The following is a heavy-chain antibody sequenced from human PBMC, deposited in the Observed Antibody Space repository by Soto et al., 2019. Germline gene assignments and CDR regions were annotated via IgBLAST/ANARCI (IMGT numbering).Heavy chain of an antibody. CDR3: ASTLITIFGRGYYYGMDV. Sequence: ASVKVSCKASGYTFTSYYMHWVRQAPGQGLEWMGIINPSGDSTSYAQKFQGRVTMTRDTSTSTVYMELSSLRSEDTAVYYCASTLITIFGRGYYYGMDVWGQGTTVTVSS. CDR1: GYTFTSYY. J-gene: IGHJ6*02. D-gene: IGHD3-3*01. CDR2: INPSGDST. V-gene: IGHV1-46*01.